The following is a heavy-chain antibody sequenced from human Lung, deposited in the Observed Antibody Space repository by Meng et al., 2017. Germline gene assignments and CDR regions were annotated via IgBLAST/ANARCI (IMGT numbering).Heavy chain of an antibody. Sequence: QGVLQASGPGLVKPSGSLARACCVSGGSISSSNGWSWVRQPPGKGLEWIGEIYHSGGTKYNPSLKSRVTISVDKSKNQFSLKLSSVTAADTAVYYCARGLGEAVVPRTMFDYWGQGTLVTVSS. D-gene: IGHD2-2*01. CDR2: IYHSGGT. J-gene: IGHJ4*02. CDR1: GGSISSSNG. V-gene: IGHV4-4*02. CDR3: ARGLGEAVVPRTMFDY.